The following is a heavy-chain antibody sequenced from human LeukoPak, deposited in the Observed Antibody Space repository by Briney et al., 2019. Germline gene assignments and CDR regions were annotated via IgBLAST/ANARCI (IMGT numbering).Heavy chain of an antibody. J-gene: IGHJ3*02. CDR3: ARDYLVRGVILAFDI. D-gene: IGHD3-10*01. CDR1: GFTFSSYW. Sequence: PGGSLRLSCAASGFTFSSYWMSWVRQAPGKGLEWVANIKQDGSEKYYVDSVKGRFTISRDNAKNSLYLQMNSLRAEDTAVYYCARDYLVRGVILAFDIWGQGTMVTVSS. CDR2: IKQDGSEK. V-gene: IGHV3-7*01.